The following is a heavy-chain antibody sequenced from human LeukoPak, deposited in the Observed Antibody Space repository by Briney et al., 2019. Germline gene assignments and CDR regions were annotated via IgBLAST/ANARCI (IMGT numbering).Heavy chain of an antibody. CDR3: ARLDPLFYGSGIDY. J-gene: IGHJ4*02. D-gene: IGHD3-10*01. CDR2: IDSNSASI. Sequence: GSLRLFCAGSGISFKTLRIHLVRQASGEGLEWVLSIDSNSASIYYADSVKGRFTISRDNAKNSLYLQMNSLRAEDTAVYYCARLDPLFYGSGIDYWGQGTLVTVSS. CDR1: GISFKTLR. V-gene: IGHV3-21*01.